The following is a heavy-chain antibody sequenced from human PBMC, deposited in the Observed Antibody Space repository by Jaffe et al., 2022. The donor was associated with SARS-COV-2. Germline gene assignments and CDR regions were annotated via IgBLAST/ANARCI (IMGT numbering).Heavy chain of an antibody. J-gene: IGHJ4*02. CDR3: AKGEGTDCSSTSCYSGIDFDY. V-gene: IGHV3-23*01. D-gene: IGHD2-2*02. CDR1: GFTFSSYA. Sequence: EVQLLESGGGLVQPGGSLRLSCAASGFTFSSYAMSWVRQAPGKGLEWVSAISGSGGSTYYADSVKGRFTISRDNSKNTLYLQMNSLRAEDTAVYYCAKGEGTDCSSTSCYSGIDFDYWGQGTLVTVSS. CDR2: ISGSGGST.